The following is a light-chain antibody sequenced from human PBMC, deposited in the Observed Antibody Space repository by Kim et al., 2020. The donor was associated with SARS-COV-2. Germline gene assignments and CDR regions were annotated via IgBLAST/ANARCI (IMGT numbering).Light chain of an antibody. Sequence: QLVLTQPPSASASLGASVKLTCTLSSGHSNYAIAWHQQQPEKGPRYLMKLNSDGSHRKGDGIPDRFSGSSSGAEHYLTISSLQSEDEADYYCQTWGSGIQVVFGGGTQLTVL. V-gene: IGLV4-69*01. CDR2: LNSDGSH. CDR3: QTWGSGIQVV. J-gene: IGLJ2*01. CDR1: SGHSNYA.